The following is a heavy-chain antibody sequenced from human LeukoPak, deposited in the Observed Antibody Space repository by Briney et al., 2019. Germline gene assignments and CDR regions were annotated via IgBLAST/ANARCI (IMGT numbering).Heavy chain of an antibody. Sequence: GGSLRLSCAASGFTFSSYAMHWVRQAPGKGLEWVAVISYDGSNKYYADSVKGRFTISRDNSKNTLYLQMNSLRAEDTAVYYCAKGRYYDSSDYQYYFDYWGQGTLVTVSS. J-gene: IGHJ4*02. CDR1: GFTFSSYA. V-gene: IGHV3-30-3*01. CDR3: AKGRYYDSSDYQYYFDY. D-gene: IGHD3-22*01. CDR2: ISYDGSNK.